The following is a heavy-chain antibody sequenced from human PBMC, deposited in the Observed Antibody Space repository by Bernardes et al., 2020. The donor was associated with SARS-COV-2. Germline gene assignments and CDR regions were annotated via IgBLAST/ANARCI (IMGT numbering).Heavy chain of an antibody. J-gene: IGHJ4*02. CDR3: ATAHRDVYFGDFDY. V-gene: IGHV1-24*01. CDR1: GYTLTELS. Sequence: ASVKVSCKVSGYTLTELSIHWVRQAPGKGLEWMGGFDPEDGETIYAQKFQGRVTMTEDTSTDTAYMELSSLRSEDTAVYYCATAHRDVYFGDFDYWGQGTLVTVSS. CDR2: FDPEDGET. D-gene: IGHD3-16*01.